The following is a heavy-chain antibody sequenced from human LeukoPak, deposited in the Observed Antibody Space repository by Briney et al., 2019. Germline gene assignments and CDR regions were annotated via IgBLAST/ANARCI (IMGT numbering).Heavy chain of an antibody. CDR1: GFTLSDYY. D-gene: IGHD3-16*01. CDR2: ISSSGATI. J-gene: IGHJ4*02. V-gene: IGHV3-11*01. CDR3: GTLKYTHDYTPFDY. Sequence: PGGSLRLSCAASGFTLSDYYMSWIRQAPGKGLELVSYISSSGATIYYTDSVKGRFTISRDNAKNSLYLQMNSLRAEDTAVYYCGTLKYTHDYTPFDYWGQGTLVTVSS.